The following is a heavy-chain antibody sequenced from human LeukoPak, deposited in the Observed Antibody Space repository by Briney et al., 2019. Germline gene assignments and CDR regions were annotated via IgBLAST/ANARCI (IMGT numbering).Heavy chain of an antibody. CDR3: ARGPWGAARPFDP. V-gene: IGHV4-34*01. CDR2: INHSGST. D-gene: IGHD6-6*01. CDR1: GGSFSGYY. J-gene: IGHJ5*02. Sequence: SETLSLTCAVYGGSFSGYYWSWIRQPPGKGLEWIGEINHSGSTNYNPSLKSRVTISVDTPKNQFSLKLSSVTAADTAVYYCARGPWGAARPFDPWGQGTLVTVSS.